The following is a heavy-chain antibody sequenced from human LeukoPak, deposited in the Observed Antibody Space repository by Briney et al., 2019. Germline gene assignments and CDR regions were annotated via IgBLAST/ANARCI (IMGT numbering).Heavy chain of an antibody. Sequence: GGSLRLSCAASGFTVSSNYMSWVRQAPGKGLEWVSVIYSGGSTYYADSVKGRFTISRDNSKNTLHLQMSSLRADDTAVYYCARIYPRLAATGNWGQGTLVTVSS. V-gene: IGHV3-66*01. J-gene: IGHJ4*02. D-gene: IGHD6-13*01. CDR3: ARIYPRLAATGN. CDR2: IYSGGST. CDR1: GFTVSSNY.